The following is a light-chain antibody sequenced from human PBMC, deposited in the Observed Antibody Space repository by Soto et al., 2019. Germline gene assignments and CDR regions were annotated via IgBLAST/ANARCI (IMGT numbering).Light chain of an antibody. J-gene: IGKJ5*01. Sequence: QVTQSPSSLSSSIGDRVTISCHSSQDVGNFLNWYQQRPGKAPYLLIYDASNLDSGVSSRFSGSGSGRDFSFTITSLQPDDVATYFCQQYGSLPITFGQGTRLEIK. CDR3: QQYGSLPIT. CDR2: DAS. V-gene: IGKV1-33*01. CDR1: QDVGNF.